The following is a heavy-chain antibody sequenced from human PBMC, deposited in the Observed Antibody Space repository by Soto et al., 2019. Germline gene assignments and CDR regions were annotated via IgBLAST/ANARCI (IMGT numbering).Heavy chain of an antibody. V-gene: IGHV3-64*01. CDR3: ARGYDSSGYYPTFDY. CDR2: ISSNGGST. D-gene: IGHD3-22*01. J-gene: IGHJ4*02. Sequence: EVQLVESGGGLVQPGGSLRLSCAASGFTFSSYAMHWVRQAPGKGLEYVSAISSNGGSTYYANSVKGRFTISRDNSKNTLYLQMGSLRAEDMAVYYCARGYDSSGYYPTFDYGGQGTLVTVSS. CDR1: GFTFSSYA.